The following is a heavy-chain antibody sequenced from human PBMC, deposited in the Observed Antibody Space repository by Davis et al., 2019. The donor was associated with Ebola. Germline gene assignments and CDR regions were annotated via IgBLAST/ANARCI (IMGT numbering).Heavy chain of an antibody. D-gene: IGHD3-16*01. V-gene: IGHV3-23*01. Sequence: GESLKISCAASGFTFSSYAMSWVRQAPGQGLEWVSAISGSGGSTYYADSVKGRFTISRDNSKNTLYLQMNSLRAEDTAVYYCAKGAIGGVAYTSYFDYWGQGTLVTVSS. CDR1: GFTFSSYA. CDR3: AKGAIGGVAYTSYFDY. CDR2: ISGSGGST. J-gene: IGHJ4*02.